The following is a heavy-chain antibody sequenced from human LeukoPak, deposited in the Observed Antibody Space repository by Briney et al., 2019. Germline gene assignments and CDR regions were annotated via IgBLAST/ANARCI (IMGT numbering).Heavy chain of an antibody. Sequence: GGSLRLSCVASGFTFSSSWMSWVRQAPGKGLEWVANIKQDGSEKSYVESVRGRFTISRDNAKNSLYLQLNSLGAEDTALYYCARDNPPDYWGQGTLVTVSS. CDR1: GFTFSSSW. V-gene: IGHV3-7*03. CDR2: IKQDGSEK. J-gene: IGHJ4*02. CDR3: ARDNPPDY.